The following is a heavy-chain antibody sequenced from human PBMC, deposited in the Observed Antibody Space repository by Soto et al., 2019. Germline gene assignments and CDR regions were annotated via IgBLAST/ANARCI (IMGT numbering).Heavy chain of an antibody. CDR2: IYYSGST. D-gene: IGHD3-22*01. CDR1: GGSIGSYG. CDR3: ARGPNPDYYDSSGSLNWFDP. V-gene: IGHV4-59*12. J-gene: IGHJ5*02. Sequence: PSETLPLTYTVSGGSIGSYGWSWIRKHPGKGLEWIGYIYYSGSTNYNPSLKSRVTISVDTSKNQFSLKLSSVTAADTAVYYCARGPNPDYYDSSGSLNWFDPWGQGTLVTVSS.